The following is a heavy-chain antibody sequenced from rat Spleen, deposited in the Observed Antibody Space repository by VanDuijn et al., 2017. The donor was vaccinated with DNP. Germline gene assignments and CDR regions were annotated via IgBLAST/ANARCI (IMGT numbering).Heavy chain of an antibody. CDR2: INYSGTT. J-gene: IGHJ2*01. CDR1: GCSITSNY. CDR3: ARGPCDY. Sequence: EVQLQESGPGLVQPSQSLSLTCSVTGCSITSNYWAWIRKFPGNKMEWMGYINYSGTTAYNPSLKSRISITRDTSKNQFFLHLDSVTTEDTATYFCARGPCDYWGQGLMVTVSS. V-gene: IGHV3-1*01.